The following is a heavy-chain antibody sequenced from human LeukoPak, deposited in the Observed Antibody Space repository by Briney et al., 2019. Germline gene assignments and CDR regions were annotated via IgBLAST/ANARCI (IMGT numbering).Heavy chain of an antibody. CDR2: IYSGGST. J-gene: IGHJ6*02. CDR1: GFTVSRNY. CDR3: AREGHRSGSYPPGYYGMDV. V-gene: IGHV3-66*01. D-gene: IGHD3-10*01. Sequence: GGSLRLSCAASGFTVSRNYMSWVRQAPGKGLEWVSVIYSGGSTYYADSVKGGFSISRDNSKNTLYLQMNSLRAEDTAVYYCAREGHRSGSYPPGYYGMDVWGQGTTVTVSS.